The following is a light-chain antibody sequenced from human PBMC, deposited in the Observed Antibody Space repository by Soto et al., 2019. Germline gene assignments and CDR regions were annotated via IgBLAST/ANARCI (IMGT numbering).Light chain of an antibody. V-gene: IGKV3-20*01. CDR1: QSFSSSY. CDR3: QQYGSSPVT. J-gene: IGKJ1*01. Sequence: EIVLTQSPGTLSLSPGERATLSGSASQSFSSSYLVWYQQKPGQAPRLLIYGASSRATGIPDRFSGSGSGTDFTLTISRLEPEDFAVYYCQQYGSSPVTFGQGTKVDNK. CDR2: GAS.